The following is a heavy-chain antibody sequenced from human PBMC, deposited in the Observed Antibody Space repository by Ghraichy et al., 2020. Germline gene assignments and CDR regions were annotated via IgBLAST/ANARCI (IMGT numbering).Heavy chain of an antibody. Sequence: SCAASGFTFSSYGMHWVRQAPGKGLEWVAVIWYDGSNKYYADSVKGRFTISRDNSKNTLYLQMNSLRAEDTAVYYCARDPANYYGMDVWGQGTTVTVSS. CDR2: IWYDGSNK. J-gene: IGHJ6*02. V-gene: IGHV3-33*08. CDR3: ARDPANYYGMDV. CDR1: GFTFSSYG.